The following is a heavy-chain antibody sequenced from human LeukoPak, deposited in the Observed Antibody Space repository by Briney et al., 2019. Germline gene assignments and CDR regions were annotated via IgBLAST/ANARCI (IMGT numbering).Heavy chain of an antibody. V-gene: IGHV1-2*02. CDR3: ARPTSGSYYEDYFDY. Sequence: ASVKVSCKASGYTFTGYYMHWVRQAPGQGLEWMGWINPNSGGTNYAQKFQGRVTMTRDTSISTAYMELSGLRSDDTAVYYCARPTSGSYYEDYFDYWGQGTLVTVSS. CDR2: INPNSGGT. D-gene: IGHD1-26*01. J-gene: IGHJ4*02. CDR1: GYTFTGYY.